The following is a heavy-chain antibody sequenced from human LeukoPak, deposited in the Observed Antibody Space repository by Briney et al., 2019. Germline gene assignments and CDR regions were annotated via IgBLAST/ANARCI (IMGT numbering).Heavy chain of an antibody. J-gene: IGHJ4*02. CDR2: VIPNTGGT. CDR3: TRGAVVTGTDY. Sequence: ASVKVSCKASGYTFTGCYLHWLRQAPGQGLEWMGWVIPNTGGTNYAQKFQGRVTMTRDTSISTAYMELSRLTSDDTAVYYCTRGAVVTGTDYWGQGTLVTVSS. V-gene: IGHV1-2*02. D-gene: IGHD6-19*01. CDR1: GYTFTGCY.